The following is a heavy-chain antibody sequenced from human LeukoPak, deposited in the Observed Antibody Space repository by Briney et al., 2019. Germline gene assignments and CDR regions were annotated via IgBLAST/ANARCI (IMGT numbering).Heavy chain of an antibody. CDR2: IYYSGST. J-gene: IGHJ6*03. D-gene: IGHD3-3*01. V-gene: IGHV4-39*07. CDR3: ARGKLEDYDFWSGYNYYYMDV. Sequence: SETLSLTCTVSGGSISSSSYYWGWIRQPPGKGLEWIGSIYYSGSTYYNPSLKSRVTISVDTSKNQFSLKLSSVTAADTAVYYCARGKLEDYDFWSGYNYYYMDVWGKGTTVTVSS. CDR1: GGSISSSSYY.